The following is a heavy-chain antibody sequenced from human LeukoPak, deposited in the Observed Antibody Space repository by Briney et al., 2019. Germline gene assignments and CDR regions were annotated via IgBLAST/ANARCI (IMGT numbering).Heavy chain of an antibody. Sequence: SVKVSCKASGGTFSSYAISWVRQAPGQGLEWMGGIIPIFGTANYAQKLQGRVTMTTDTSTSTAYMELRSLRSDDTAVYYCAREGLLWFGELASNWFDPWGQGTLVTVSS. CDR3: AREGLLWFGELASNWFDP. D-gene: IGHD3-10*01. V-gene: IGHV1-69*05. CDR1: GGTFSSYA. J-gene: IGHJ5*02. CDR2: IIPIFGTA.